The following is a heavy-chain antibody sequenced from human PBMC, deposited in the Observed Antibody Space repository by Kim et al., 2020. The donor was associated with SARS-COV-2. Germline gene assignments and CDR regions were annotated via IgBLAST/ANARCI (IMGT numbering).Heavy chain of an antibody. J-gene: IGHJ4*02. Sequence: GGSLRLSCAASGFTFDDYGMSWVRQAPGKGLEWVAGINWNGGSTGYADSVKGRFTISRDNAKNSLYLQMNSLRAEDTALYHCAKSYCSSTSCQNDYWGQGTLVTVSS. CDR1: GFTFDDYG. V-gene: IGHV3-20*01. CDR3: AKSYCSSTSCQNDY. CDR2: INWNGGST. D-gene: IGHD2-2*01.